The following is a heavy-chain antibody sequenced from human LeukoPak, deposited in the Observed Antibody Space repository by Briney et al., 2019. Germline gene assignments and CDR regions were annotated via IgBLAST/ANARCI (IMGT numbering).Heavy chain of an antibody. D-gene: IGHD3-22*01. CDR2: MYYSGST. J-gene: IGHJ5*02. CDR1: GGSISSGDYY. Sequence: SQTLPLTCTVSGGSISSGDYYWSWIRQPPGKGLEWIAYMYYSGSTYYNPSLKSRVTMSADTSKNQLSLKLSSVTAADTAVYYCARPYYYDSRIDPWGQGILVTVSS. CDR3: ARPYYYDSRIDP. V-gene: IGHV4-30-4*01.